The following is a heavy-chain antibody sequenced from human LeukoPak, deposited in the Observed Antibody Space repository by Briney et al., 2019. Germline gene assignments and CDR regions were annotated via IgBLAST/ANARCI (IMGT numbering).Heavy chain of an antibody. J-gene: IGHJ4*02. CDR2: ISGSGGST. Sequence: GGSLRLSCAASGFTFSSYAMSRVRQAPGQGLEWVSAISGSGGSTYYADSVKGRFTISRDNSKNTLYLQMNSLRAEDTAVSYCATRMVRFDYWGQGTLVTVSS. CDR1: GFTFSSYA. D-gene: IGHD3-10*01. V-gene: IGHV3-23*01. CDR3: ATRMVRFDY.